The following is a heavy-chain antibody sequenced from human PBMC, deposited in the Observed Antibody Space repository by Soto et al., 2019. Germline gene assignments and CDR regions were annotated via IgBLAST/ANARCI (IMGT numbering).Heavy chain of an antibody. CDR3: ARLGYCISTSCYYFDY. Sequence: PSETLSLTCTVSGGSISSSSYYWGWIRQPPGKGLEWIGSIYYSGSTYYNPSLKSRVTISVDTSKNQFSLKLSSVTAADTAVYYCARLGYCISTSCYYFDYWGQGTLVTVSS. V-gene: IGHV4-39*01. D-gene: IGHD2-2*01. CDR2: IYYSGST. CDR1: GGSISSSSYY. J-gene: IGHJ4*02.